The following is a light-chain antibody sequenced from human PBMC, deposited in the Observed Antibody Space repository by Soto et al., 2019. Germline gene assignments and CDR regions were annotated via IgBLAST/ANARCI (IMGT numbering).Light chain of an antibody. CDR2: DAS. Sequence: DIQMTQSLSTLSASVGDRVPITCRASQSISSWLAWYQQKPGKAPKLLTYDASSLESGVPSRFSGSGSGTEITLTISSLQPDDFATYYCQQYNSYSRTFGQGAIVDI. CDR3: QQYNSYSRT. CDR1: QSISSW. V-gene: IGKV1-5*01. J-gene: IGKJ1*01.